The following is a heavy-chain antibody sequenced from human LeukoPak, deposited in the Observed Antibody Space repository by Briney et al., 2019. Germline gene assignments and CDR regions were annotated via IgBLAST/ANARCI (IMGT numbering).Heavy chain of an antibody. Sequence: SETLSLTCTVSGGSISSSSYYWGWIRQPPGKGLEWIGSIYYSGSTYYNPSLKSRVTISVDTSKNQFSLKLSSVTAADTAVYYCASSPGDNWNYVLWFDPWGQGTLVTVSS. D-gene: IGHD1-7*01. V-gene: IGHV4-39*07. CDR3: ASSPGDNWNYVLWFDP. CDR2: IYYSGST. CDR1: GGSISSSSYY. J-gene: IGHJ5*02.